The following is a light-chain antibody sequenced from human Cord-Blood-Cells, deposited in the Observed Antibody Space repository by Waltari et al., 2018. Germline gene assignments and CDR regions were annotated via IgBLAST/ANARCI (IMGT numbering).Light chain of an antibody. Sequence: SYVLTQPPSVSVAPGKTARIPCGGTNIGRKSVHWYQHKPGQAHVLVIYYDSDRPPGIPERFSGSNSGNTATLTISRVEAGDEADYYCQVWDSSSDHYVFGTGTKVTVL. CDR1: NIGRKS. CDR3: QVWDSSSDHYV. J-gene: IGLJ1*01. V-gene: IGLV3-21*04. CDR2: YDS.